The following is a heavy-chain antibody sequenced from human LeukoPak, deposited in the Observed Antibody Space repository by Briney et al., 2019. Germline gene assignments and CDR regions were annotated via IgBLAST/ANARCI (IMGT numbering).Heavy chain of an antibody. CDR1: GGSISSGDYY. J-gene: IGHJ3*02. CDR3: ARALRYCSGGSCYGDAFDI. CDR2: IYYSGST. D-gene: IGHD2-15*01. V-gene: IGHV4-30-4*01. Sequence: PSETLSLTCTVSGGSISSGDYYWRWIRQPPGKGLEWIGYIYYSGSTYYNPSLKSRVTISVDTSKNQFSLKLSSVTAADTAVYYCARALRYCSGGSCYGDAFDIWGQGTMVTVSS.